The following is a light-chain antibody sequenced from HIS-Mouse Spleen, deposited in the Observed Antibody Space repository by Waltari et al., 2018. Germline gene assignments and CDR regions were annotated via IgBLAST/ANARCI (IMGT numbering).Light chain of an antibody. J-gene: IGLJ2*01. CDR3: CSYAGSVV. V-gene: IGLV2-23*01. CDR1: SSDVGSYIL. Sequence: QSALTQPASVSGSPGQSITIPCPGTSSDVGSYILVSWYQQHPGKAPKLMIYEGSKRPSGVSNRFSGSKSGNTASLTISGLQAEDEADYYCCSYAGSVVFGGGTKLTVL. CDR2: EGS.